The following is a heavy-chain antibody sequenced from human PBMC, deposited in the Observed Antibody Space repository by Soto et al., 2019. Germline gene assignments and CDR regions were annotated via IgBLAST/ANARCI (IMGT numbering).Heavy chain of an antibody. D-gene: IGHD1-1*01. CDR3: ASGHDAYKVRY. J-gene: IGHJ4*02. CDR1: GGSISSGGTGSY. CDR2: IYYTGNT. V-gene: IGHV4-31*03. Sequence: QVQLQESGPGLVKPSQTLSLTCTVSGGSISSGGTGSYWTWIRQLPGKGLEWIGYIYYTGNTCYNPSLKSRPTISIDTSENQFSLKLTSVTAADTAVYFCASGHDAYKVRYWGQGTLVTVSS.